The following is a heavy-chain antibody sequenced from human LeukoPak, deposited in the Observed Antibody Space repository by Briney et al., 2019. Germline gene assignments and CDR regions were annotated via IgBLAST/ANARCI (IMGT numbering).Heavy chain of an antibody. Sequence: SETLSLTCAVSGGSISSHNWWSWVRQPPGKGLEWIGEISHSGSTNYNPSLKSRVTISVDKSKNQFSLKLSSVTAADTAVYYCAREVGPRYFDWLPLFNWGQGTLVTVSS. D-gene: IGHD3-9*01. CDR2: ISHSGST. V-gene: IGHV4-4*02. J-gene: IGHJ4*02. CDR1: GGSISSHNW. CDR3: AREVGPRYFDWLPLFN.